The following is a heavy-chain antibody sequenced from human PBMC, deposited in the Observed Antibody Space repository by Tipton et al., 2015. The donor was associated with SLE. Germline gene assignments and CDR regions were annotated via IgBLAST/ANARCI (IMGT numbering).Heavy chain of an antibody. V-gene: IGHV4-61*05. CDR1: GGSISSSSYY. J-gene: IGHJ6*02. CDR3: VVTRGHYYYYGMDV. Sequence: TLSLTCTVSGGSISSSSYYWDWIRQPPGKGLEWIGYIYYSGSTNYNPSLKSRVTISVDTSKNQFSLKLSSVTAADTAVYYCVVTRGHYYYYGMDVWGQGTTVTVSS. D-gene: IGHD2-2*01. CDR2: IYYSGST.